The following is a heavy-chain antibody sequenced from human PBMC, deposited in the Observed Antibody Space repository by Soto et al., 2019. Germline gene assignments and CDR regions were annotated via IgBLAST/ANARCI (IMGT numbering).Heavy chain of an antibody. CDR3: VRDRDLYRDMFHADL. CDR2: ITIRTGNV. Sequence: GGSLRLSCEASGFTISGCSMNWVRQAPGKGLEWLAYITIRTGNVLYADSVRGRFTISADNAENSVILQMNSLRDEDSAVYFCVRDRDLYRDMFHADLWGQGTTVTVSS. V-gene: IGHV3-48*02. D-gene: IGHD3-10*02. J-gene: IGHJ6*02. CDR1: GFTISGCS.